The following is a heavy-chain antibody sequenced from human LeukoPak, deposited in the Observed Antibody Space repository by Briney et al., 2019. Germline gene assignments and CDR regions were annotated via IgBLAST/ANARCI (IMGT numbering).Heavy chain of an antibody. D-gene: IGHD6-19*01. Sequence: SETLSLTCTVSGGSISSYYWSWIRQPPGKGLEWIGYVYYSGSTNYNPSLKSRVTISVDTSKNQFSLKMSSMTAADTAVYYCATAKGSVAGLIDYWGQGTLVTVSS. CDR1: GGSISSYY. J-gene: IGHJ4*02. CDR3: ATAKGSVAGLIDY. CDR2: VYYSGST. V-gene: IGHV4-59*01.